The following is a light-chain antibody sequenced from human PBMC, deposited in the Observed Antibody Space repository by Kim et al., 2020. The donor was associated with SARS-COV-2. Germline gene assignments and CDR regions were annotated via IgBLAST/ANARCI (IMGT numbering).Light chain of an antibody. CDR2: DVS. V-gene: IGLV2-14*03. J-gene: IGLJ3*02. CDR1: SSDVGGYNY. Sequence: QSALTQPASVSGSPGQSITISCTGTSSDVGGYNYVSWYQQHPGKAPKLMIYDVSNRPSGVSNRFSGSKSGNTASLTISGLQAEDDADYYCSSYTSSSTRVFGGGTQLTVL. CDR3: SSYTSSSTRV.